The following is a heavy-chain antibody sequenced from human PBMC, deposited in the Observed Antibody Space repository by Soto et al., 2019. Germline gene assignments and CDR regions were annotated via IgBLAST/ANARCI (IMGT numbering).Heavy chain of an antibody. CDR2: ISYDGSNK. Sequence: GGSLRLSCAASGFTFSSYGMHWVRQAPGKGLEWVAVISYDGSNKYYADSVKGRFTISRDNSKNTLYLQMNSLRAEDTAVYYCAKESVTGYSSGWYYNWFDPWGQGTLVTVSS. D-gene: IGHD6-19*01. V-gene: IGHV3-30*18. CDR3: AKESVTGYSSGWYYNWFDP. CDR1: GFTFSSYG. J-gene: IGHJ5*02.